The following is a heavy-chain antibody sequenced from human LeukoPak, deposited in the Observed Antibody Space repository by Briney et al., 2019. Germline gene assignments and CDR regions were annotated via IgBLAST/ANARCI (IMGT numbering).Heavy chain of an antibody. CDR2: INAGNGNT. Sequence: ASVKVSCKASGYTFTSYAMHWVRQAPGQRLEWMGWINAGNGNTKYSQKFQGRVTITRDTSASTAYMELSSLRSEDTAVYYCAVGYSSGWWGPYYGMDVWGQGTTVTVSS. CDR1: GYTFTSYA. V-gene: IGHV1-3*01. CDR3: AVGYSSGWWGPYYGMDV. J-gene: IGHJ6*02. D-gene: IGHD6-19*01.